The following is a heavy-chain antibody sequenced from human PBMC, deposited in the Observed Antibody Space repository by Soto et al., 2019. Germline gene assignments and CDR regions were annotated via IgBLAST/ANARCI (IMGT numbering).Heavy chain of an antibody. D-gene: IGHD6-6*01. J-gene: IGHJ4*02. Sequence: QLQLQESGPGLVKPSEALSLTCTVSGGSISSSSHHWGWIRQPPGKGLEWIGRIYYSGRTYYNPSLKSRLTRSVDTSKNQFSLKLSSVAAADTAVYYCAREDSSSPDYWGQGTLVTVSS. CDR3: AREDSSSPDY. CDR1: GGSISSSSHH. CDR2: IYYSGRT. V-gene: IGHV4-39*01.